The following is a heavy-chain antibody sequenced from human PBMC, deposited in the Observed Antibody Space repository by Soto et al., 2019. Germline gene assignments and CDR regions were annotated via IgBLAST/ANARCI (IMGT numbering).Heavy chain of an antibody. Sequence: GGSLRLSCAASGFTFSIYAMSWVRQAPGKGLEWVSAISGSGGSTYYADSVKGRFTISRDNSKNTLYLQMNSLRAEDTAVYYCAKQGDIVVVPAAIQGYFDYWGQGTLVTVSS. CDR1: GFTFSIYA. J-gene: IGHJ4*02. CDR2: ISGSGGST. CDR3: AKQGDIVVVPAAIQGYFDY. V-gene: IGHV3-23*01. D-gene: IGHD2-2*02.